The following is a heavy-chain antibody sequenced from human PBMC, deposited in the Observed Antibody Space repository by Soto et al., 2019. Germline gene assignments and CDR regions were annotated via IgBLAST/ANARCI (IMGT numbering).Heavy chain of an antibody. Sequence: GWSLRLSCAASGFTFSSYAMHWVRQAPGKGLEWVAVISYDGSNKYYADSVKGRFTISRDNSKNTLYLQMNSLRAEDTAVYYCARDSYYDSSGYYSWEFDYWGQGTLVTVSS. V-gene: IGHV3-30*04. CDR3: ARDSYYDSSGYYSWEFDY. D-gene: IGHD3-22*01. J-gene: IGHJ4*02. CDR2: ISYDGSNK. CDR1: GFTFSSYA.